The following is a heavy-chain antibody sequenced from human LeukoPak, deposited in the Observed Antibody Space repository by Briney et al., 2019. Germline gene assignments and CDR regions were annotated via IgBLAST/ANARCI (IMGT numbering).Heavy chain of an antibody. Sequence: SETLSLTCTVSGGSISSSSYYWGWIRQPPGKGLEWIGSIYYSGSTYYNPSLKSRVTISVDTSKNQFSLKLRSVTAADTAVYYCARGDRLGYFDYWGQGTLVTVSS. CDR1: GGSISSSSYY. V-gene: IGHV4-39*07. CDR2: IYYSGST. CDR3: ARGDRLGYFDY. D-gene: IGHD6-19*01. J-gene: IGHJ4*02.